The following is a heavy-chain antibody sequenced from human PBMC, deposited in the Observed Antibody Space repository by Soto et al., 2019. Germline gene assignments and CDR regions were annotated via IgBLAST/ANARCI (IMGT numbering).Heavy chain of an antibody. Sequence: GSVKVSFKASGYPLSDDYLQLVRQAPGQGLAWMGWINPNSGDPNYAQKFQGRVTMTRDTSINTAYMELRWLRSEDTAVYYCTREGGGIAAAGAGNDAFDIWGQGTKVTVSS. V-gene: IGHV1-2*02. CDR3: TREGGGIAAAGAGNDAFDI. D-gene: IGHD6-13*01. J-gene: IGHJ3*02. CDR2: INPNSGDP. CDR1: GYPLSDDY.